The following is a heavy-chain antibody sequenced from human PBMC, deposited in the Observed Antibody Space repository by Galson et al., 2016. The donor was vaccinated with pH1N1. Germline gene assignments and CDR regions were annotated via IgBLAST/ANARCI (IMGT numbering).Heavy chain of an antibody. CDR1: GFTFSNYW. CDR2: INEDGSET. V-gene: IGHV3-7*01. J-gene: IGHJ4*02. CDR3: ARAMGSRSAY. D-gene: IGHD1-26*01. Sequence: SLRLSCAASGFTFSNYWMHWVRQVPGKGLEWVANINEDGSETYYVDSVRGRFTISRDNPKNSLYLQMSSLRDEDTALYYCARAMGSRSAYWGQGTLVTVSS.